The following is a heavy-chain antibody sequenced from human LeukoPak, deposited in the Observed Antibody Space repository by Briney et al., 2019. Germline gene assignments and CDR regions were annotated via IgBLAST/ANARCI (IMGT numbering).Heavy chain of an antibody. V-gene: IGHV1-46*01. CDR2: INPSGGST. CDR1: GYTFTSYY. CDR3: ARDPGGATYFDY. D-gene: IGHD1-26*01. Sequence: GESLKISCKGSGYTFTSYYMHWVRQAPGQGLEWMGIINPSGGSTSYAQKFQGRVTMTRDTSTSTVYMELSSLRSEDTAVYYCARDPGGATYFDYWGQGTLVTVSS. J-gene: IGHJ4*02.